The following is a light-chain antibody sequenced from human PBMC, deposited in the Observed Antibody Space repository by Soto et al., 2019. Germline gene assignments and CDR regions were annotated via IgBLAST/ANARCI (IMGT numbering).Light chain of an antibody. CDR3: QQYYSWRT. CDR2: AAS. V-gene: IGKV3-15*01. Sequence: IVMTQSPATLSVSPGERATLSCRAGQSIDNRLAWHQQRPGQAPRLLIYAASTRATGIPARFSGSGSGTEFTLTISGLQSEDFGVYYCQQYYSWRTFGQGTKVDIK. J-gene: IGKJ1*01. CDR1: QSIDNR.